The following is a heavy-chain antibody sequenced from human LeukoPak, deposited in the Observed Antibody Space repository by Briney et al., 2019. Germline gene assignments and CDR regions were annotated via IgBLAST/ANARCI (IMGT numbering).Heavy chain of an antibody. V-gene: IGHV3-7*01. CDR3: ARDLDY. CDR1: GFTFSSFW. Sequence: TGGSLRLSCAASGFTFSSFWMSWVRQAPGKGLERVANIKEDGTEKYYVDSVKGRFTISRDNADNSLYLQMNSLRVEDTAVYYCARDLDYWGQGTLVTVSS. CDR2: IKEDGTEK. J-gene: IGHJ4*02.